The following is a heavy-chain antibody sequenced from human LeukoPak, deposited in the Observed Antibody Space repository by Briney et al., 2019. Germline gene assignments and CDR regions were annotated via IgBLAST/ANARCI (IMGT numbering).Heavy chain of an antibody. D-gene: IGHD1-14*01. CDR2: ISTSSSYI. CDR1: GFTFSSYS. J-gene: IGHJ4*02. V-gene: IGHV3-21*01. Sequence: GGSLRLSCAASGFTFSSYSMNWVRQAPGKGLEGVSSISTSSSYIRYADSVKGRFTISRDNAKNSLYLQMNSLRAEDTAVYYCARGTLNIPGEHGAFDYWGQGTLVTVSS. CDR3: ARGTLNIPGEHGAFDY.